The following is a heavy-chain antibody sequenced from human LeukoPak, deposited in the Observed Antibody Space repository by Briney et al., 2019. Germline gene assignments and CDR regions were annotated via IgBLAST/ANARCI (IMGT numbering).Heavy chain of an antibody. CDR1: GFTFSSYG. D-gene: IGHD1-7*01. CDR3: ARLELRLGAFDI. V-gene: IGHV3-30*02. Sequence: PGGSLRLSCAASGFTFSSYGMHWVRQAPGEGLEWVAFIRYDGSNKYYADSVKGRFTISRDNSKNTLYLRMNSLRAEDTAVYYCARLELRLGAFDIWGQGTMVTVSS. J-gene: IGHJ3*02. CDR2: IRYDGSNK.